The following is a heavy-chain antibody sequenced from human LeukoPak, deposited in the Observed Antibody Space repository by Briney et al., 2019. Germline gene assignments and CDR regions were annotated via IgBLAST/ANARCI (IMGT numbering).Heavy chain of an antibody. Sequence: SETLSRTCTVSGGSISSSSYCWGWIRQPPGKGLEWIGSIYYSGCTYYNPSLKSRVTISVDTSKNQFSLKLSSVTAADTAVYYCARPAGSSSWGGLGYYFDYWGQGTLVTVSS. CDR3: ARPAGSSSWGGLGYYFDY. J-gene: IGHJ4*02. V-gene: IGHV4-39*01. CDR1: GGSISSSSYC. D-gene: IGHD6-6*01. CDR2: IYYSGCT.